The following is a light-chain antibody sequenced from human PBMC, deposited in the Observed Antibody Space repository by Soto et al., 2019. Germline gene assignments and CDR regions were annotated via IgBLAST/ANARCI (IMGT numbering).Light chain of an antibody. CDR2: EVS. Sequence: QSALTQPASVSGSPGQSITISCTGTRSDVGGYNYVSWYQQHPGKAPKLLIYEVSRRPSGVSSRFSGSKSGNTASLTISGLQAEDEADYYCSSYTATSGDVFGTATKLTVL. V-gene: IGLV2-14*03. CDR1: RSDVGGYNY. CDR3: SSYTATSGDV. J-gene: IGLJ1*01.